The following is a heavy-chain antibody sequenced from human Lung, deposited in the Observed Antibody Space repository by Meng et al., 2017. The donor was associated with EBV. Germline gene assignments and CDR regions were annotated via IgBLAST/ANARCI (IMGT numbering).Heavy chain of an antibody. D-gene: IGHD6-19*01. V-gene: IGHV3-53*01. CDR1: GFTVRSNY. Sequence: EGWWVESAGGLIQRGGYLGLSCAAYGFTVRSNYMSWVRQAPGKGLEWVSVIYSGGSTYYADSVKGRFTISRDNSKNTLYLQMNSLRAEDTAVYYCARGGGKVAVAAYFDYWGQGTLVTVSS. J-gene: IGHJ4*02. CDR2: IYSGGST. CDR3: ARGGGKVAVAAYFDY.